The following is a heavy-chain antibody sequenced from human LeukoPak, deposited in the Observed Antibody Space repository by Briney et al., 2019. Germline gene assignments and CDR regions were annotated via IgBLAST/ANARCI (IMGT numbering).Heavy chain of an antibody. CDR2: IYYSGST. CDR1: GGSVSNGSYY. CDR3: ARHLPNCSGGSCYDTDAFDI. V-gene: IGHV4-61*01. D-gene: IGHD2-15*01. J-gene: IGHJ3*02. Sequence: SETLSLTCTVSGGSVSNGSYYWSWIRQPPGKGLEWIGYIYYSGSTNYNPSLKSRVTISVDTSKNQFSLKLSSVTAADTAVYYCARHLPNCSGGSCYDTDAFDIWGQGTMVTVSS.